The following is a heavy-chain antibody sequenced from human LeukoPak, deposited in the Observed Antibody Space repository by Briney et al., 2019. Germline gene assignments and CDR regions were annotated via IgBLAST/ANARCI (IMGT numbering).Heavy chain of an antibody. CDR2: IIPIFGTA. Sequence: ASVKVSCKASGYTFTSYGISWVRQAPGQGLEWMGGIIPIFGTANYAQKFQGRVTITADESTSTAYMELSSLRSEDTAVYYCARDRYCSGGSCYSGYMDVWGKGTTVTISS. J-gene: IGHJ6*03. D-gene: IGHD2-15*01. V-gene: IGHV1-69*13. CDR3: ARDRYCSGGSCYSGYMDV. CDR1: GYTFTSYG.